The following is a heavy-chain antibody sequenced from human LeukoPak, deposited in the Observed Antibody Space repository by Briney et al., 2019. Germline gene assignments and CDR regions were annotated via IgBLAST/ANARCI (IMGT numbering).Heavy chain of an antibody. CDR3: ARGFAGFYASRYYYYYYMDV. J-gene: IGHJ6*03. D-gene: IGHD5/OR15-5a*01. Sequence: SETLSLTCAVYGGSFSGYYWSWIRQPPGKGLEWIGEINHSGSTNYNPSLKSRVTISVDTSKNQFSLKLSSVTAADTAVYYCARGFAGFYASRYYYYYYMDVWGKGTTVTVSS. CDR1: GGSFSGYY. CDR2: INHSGST. V-gene: IGHV4-34*01.